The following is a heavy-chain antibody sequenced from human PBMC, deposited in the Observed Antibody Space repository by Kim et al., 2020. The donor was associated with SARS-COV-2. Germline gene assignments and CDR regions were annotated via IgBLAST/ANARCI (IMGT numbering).Heavy chain of an antibody. CDR2: ISSSSSYI. D-gene: IGHD3-22*01. Sequence: GGSLRLSCAASGFTFSSYSMNWVRQAPGKGLEWVSSISSSSSYIYYADSVKGRFTISRDNAKNSLYLQMNSLRAEDTAVYYCARDYYDSSGYASRRAAYNWFDPWGQGTLVTVSS. J-gene: IGHJ5*02. CDR3: ARDYYDSSGYASRRAAYNWFDP. CDR1: GFTFSSYS. V-gene: IGHV3-21*01.